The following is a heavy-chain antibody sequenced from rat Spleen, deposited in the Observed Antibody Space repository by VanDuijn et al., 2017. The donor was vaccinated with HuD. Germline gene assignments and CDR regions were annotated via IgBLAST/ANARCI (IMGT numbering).Heavy chain of an antibody. CDR1: GFSLTDYS. J-gene: IGHJ2*01. V-gene: IGHV2S63*01. Sequence: VQLKESGPGLVQPSQTLSLTCTVSGFSLTDYSVHWVRQPPGKGLEWMGVMWTGGSTAYNSLLKSRLSISRDTSKSQVFLKMNNIQTEDTATYYCARGNYYDGYYPFDYWGQGVMVRVSS. CDR2: MWTGGST. D-gene: IGHD1-12*03. CDR3: ARGNYYDGYYPFDY.